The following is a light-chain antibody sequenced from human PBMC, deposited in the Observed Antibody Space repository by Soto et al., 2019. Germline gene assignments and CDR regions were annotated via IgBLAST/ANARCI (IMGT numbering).Light chain of an antibody. V-gene: IGKV3-11*01. CDR2: EAS. J-gene: IGKJ1*01. Sequence: EIVLTQSPAPLSLSPGSGATISCRASQSVSSYLAWYQQKPGQAPRLLIYEASNRATGIPARFSGSGSGTDFTLTISSLEPEDFAVYYCQQRSNWPPTFGQGTKVDIK. CDR3: QQRSNWPPT. CDR1: QSVSSY.